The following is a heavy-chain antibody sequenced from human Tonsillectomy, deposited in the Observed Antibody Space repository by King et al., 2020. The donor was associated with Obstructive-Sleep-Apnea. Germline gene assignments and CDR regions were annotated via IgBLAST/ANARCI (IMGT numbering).Heavy chain of an antibody. J-gene: IGHJ4*02. V-gene: IGHV3-48*04. CDR1: GFTFNSYN. D-gene: IGHD6-19*01. Sequence: VQLVESGGGLVQPGESLRLSCAASGFTFNSYNMNWVRQAPGKGLEWVSYISGSSSAMYYADSVKGRFTISRDNAKNSLYLQMNSLRAEDTAVYYCARLQTDSSGLVRDYWGQGTLVTVSS. CDR2: ISGSSSAM. CDR3: ARLQTDSSGLVRDY.